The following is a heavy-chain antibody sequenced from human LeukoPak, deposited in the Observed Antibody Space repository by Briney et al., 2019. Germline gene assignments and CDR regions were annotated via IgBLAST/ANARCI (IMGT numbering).Heavy chain of an antibody. CDR2: IYPGDSDT. D-gene: IGHD2-2*01. J-gene: IGHJ5*02. Sequence: GESLKISCKGSGYSFTSYWIGWVRQMPGKGLEWMGIIYPGDSDTRYSPSFQGQVTISADKSISTAYLQWSSLKASDTAMYYCARAMRDCSSTSCYGSNWFDPWGQGTLVTVSS. CDR3: ARAMRDCSSTSCYGSNWFDP. V-gene: IGHV5-51*01. CDR1: GYSFTSYW.